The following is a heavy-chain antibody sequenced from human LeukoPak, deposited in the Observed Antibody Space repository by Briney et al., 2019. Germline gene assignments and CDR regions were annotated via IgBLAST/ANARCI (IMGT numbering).Heavy chain of an antibody. CDR1: GVSISSYY. Sequence: SETLSLTCAVSGVSISSYYWSWIRQPPGKGLEWVGYIYYSGSTNYNPSLKSGVPISVDAYKNHVPLMVISVTATDTAVYFGARQPPDTASFDNWGQGTLVTVSS. D-gene: IGHD3-22*01. J-gene: IGHJ4*02. CDR2: IYYSGST. CDR3: ARQPPDTASFDN. V-gene: IGHV4-59*01.